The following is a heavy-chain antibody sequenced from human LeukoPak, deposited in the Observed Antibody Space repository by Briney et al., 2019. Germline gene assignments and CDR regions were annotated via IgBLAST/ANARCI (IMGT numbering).Heavy chain of an antibody. Sequence: GGSLRLSCAASGFTFSSYSMNWVRQAPGKGLEWVSAISGSGGSTYYADSVKGRFTISRDNSKNTLYLQMNSLRAEDTAVYYCAKSADYYDVIADWGQGTLVTVSS. J-gene: IGHJ4*02. CDR3: AKSADYYDVIAD. CDR2: ISGSGGST. CDR1: GFTFSSYS. D-gene: IGHD3-22*01. V-gene: IGHV3-23*01.